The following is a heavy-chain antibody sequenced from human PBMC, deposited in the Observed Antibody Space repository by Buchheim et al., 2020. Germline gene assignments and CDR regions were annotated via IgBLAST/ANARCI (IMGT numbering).Heavy chain of an antibody. Sequence: QVQLQQWGAGLLKPSETLSLTCAVYGGSFSGYYWSWIRQPPGKGLEWIGEINHSGSTNYNPSLKSRVTISVDTSKNKFSLKLSSVTAADTAVYYCARAVRWTFRQYYYYYGMDVWGQGTT. CDR1: GGSFSGYY. D-gene: IGHD2/OR15-2a*01. CDR2: INHSGST. V-gene: IGHV4-34*01. CDR3: ARAVRWTFRQYYYYYGMDV. J-gene: IGHJ6*02.